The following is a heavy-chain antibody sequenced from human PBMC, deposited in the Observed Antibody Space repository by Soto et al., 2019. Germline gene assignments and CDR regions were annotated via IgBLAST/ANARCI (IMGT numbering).Heavy chain of an antibody. J-gene: IGHJ4*02. CDR3: ALPSCGGDCYSPFVY. CDR2: ISANSGNT. V-gene: IGHV3-23*01. D-gene: IGHD2-21*02. Sequence: ELQLLESGGGFVQPGGSLRLSCTASGFGLSTYAISWVRQAPGKGLEWVSVISANSGNTDYADSVKGRFTISRDKSENTVFLQMNRLRAEDTAVYYCALPSCGGDCYSPFVYWGQGTLVTVSS. CDR1: GFGLSTYA.